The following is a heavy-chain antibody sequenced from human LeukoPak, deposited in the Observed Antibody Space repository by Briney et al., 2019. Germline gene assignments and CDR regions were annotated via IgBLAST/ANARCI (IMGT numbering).Heavy chain of an antibody. CDR3: AKDLGIAAAGTDDAFDI. V-gene: IGHV3-23*01. Sequence: GGSLRLSCAASGFTFSSYAMXXVRQAPGKGLEWVSAXSGSGGSTYYADSVKGRFTISRDNSKNTLYLQMNSLRAEDTAVYYCAKDLGIAAAGTDDAFDIWGQGTMVTVSS. CDR1: GFTFSSYA. CDR2: XSGSGGST. J-gene: IGHJ3*02. D-gene: IGHD6-13*01.